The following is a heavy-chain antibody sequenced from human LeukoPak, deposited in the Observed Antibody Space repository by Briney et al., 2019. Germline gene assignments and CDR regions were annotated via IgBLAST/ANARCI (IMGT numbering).Heavy chain of an antibody. CDR3: ARLGRDGYNWYFDY. J-gene: IGHJ4*02. D-gene: IGHD5-24*01. V-gene: IGHV4-4*02. Sequence: PSETLSLTCAVSGGSISSSNWWSWVRQPPGKGLEWIGEIYHSGSTNYNPSLKSRVTMSVDTSKNQFSLKLSSVTAADTAVYYCARLGRDGYNWYFDYWGQGTLVTVSS. CDR1: GGSISSSNW. CDR2: IYHSGST.